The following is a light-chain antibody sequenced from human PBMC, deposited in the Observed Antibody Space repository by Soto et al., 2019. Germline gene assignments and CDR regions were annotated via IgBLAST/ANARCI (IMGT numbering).Light chain of an antibody. J-gene: IGKJ4*01. CDR1: QSVSTN. V-gene: IGKV3-15*01. CDR3: QQYDERPPDLS. CDR2: AAS. Sequence: EIVMTQSPATLSVSLGERATLSCRASQSVSTNLAWYQQKPGQAPRLLIYAASVRATGIPARFSGSGSGTEVTLSISSLQFEDFAVYYCQQYDERPPDLSFGGGTKVEIK.